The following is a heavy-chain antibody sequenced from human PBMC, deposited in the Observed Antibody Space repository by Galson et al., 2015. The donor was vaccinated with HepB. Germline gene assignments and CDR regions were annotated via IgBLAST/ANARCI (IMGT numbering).Heavy chain of an antibody. J-gene: IGHJ3*02. CDR2: IYYSGST. CDR1: GGSISSGGYY. Sequence: TLSLTCTVSGGSISSGGYYWSWIRQHPGKGLEWIGYIYYSGSTYYNPSLKSRVTISVDTSKNQFSLKLSSVTAADTAVYYCARDSTVRPFDIWGQGTMVTVSS. V-gene: IGHV4-31*03. D-gene: IGHD4-17*01. CDR3: ARDSTVRPFDI.